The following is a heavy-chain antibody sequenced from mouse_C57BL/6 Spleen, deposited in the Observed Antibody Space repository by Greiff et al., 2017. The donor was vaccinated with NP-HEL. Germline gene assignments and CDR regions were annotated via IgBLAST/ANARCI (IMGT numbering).Heavy chain of an antibody. CDR3: ARRQLRLLYYFDY. CDR1: GFNIKDYY. J-gene: IGHJ2*01. V-gene: IGHV14-2*01. Sequence: DVHLVESGAELVKPGASVKLSCTASGFNIKDYYMHWVKQRTEQGLEWIGRIDPEDGETKYAPKFQGKATRTADTSSNTAYLQLSSLTSEDTAVYYCARRQLRLLYYFDYWGQGTTHTVSS. D-gene: IGHD3-2*02. CDR2: IDPEDGET.